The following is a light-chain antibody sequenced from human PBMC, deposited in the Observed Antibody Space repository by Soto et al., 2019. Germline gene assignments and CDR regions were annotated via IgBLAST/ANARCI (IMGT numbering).Light chain of an antibody. CDR3: QQASISQLT. Sequence: DIQMTQSPSSVSASVGDRVTITCRASQAIGAWLAWYQQKPGKAPNLLIYATSTLQAGVPSRFSGGGSGTEFTLTISSLQPEDFATYYCQQASISQLTFGGGTKVEIK. V-gene: IGKV1-12*01. CDR2: ATS. J-gene: IGKJ4*01. CDR1: QAIGAW.